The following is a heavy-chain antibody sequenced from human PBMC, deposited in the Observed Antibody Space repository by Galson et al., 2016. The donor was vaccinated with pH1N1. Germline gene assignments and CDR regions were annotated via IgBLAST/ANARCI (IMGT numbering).Heavy chain of an antibody. CDR3: STEDYYTSLY. V-gene: IGHV3-7*01. J-gene: IGHJ4*02. CDR2: INQDGSRK. CDR1: GFIFSDYW. Sequence: SLRLSCAASGFIFSDYWMSWVRQAPGKGLEWVAKINQDGSRKYYVDSMKGRCTISRDNAENSLSLQMNRLRVEETALYYCSTEDYYTSLYWGQGILVTVSS. D-gene: IGHD1-26*01.